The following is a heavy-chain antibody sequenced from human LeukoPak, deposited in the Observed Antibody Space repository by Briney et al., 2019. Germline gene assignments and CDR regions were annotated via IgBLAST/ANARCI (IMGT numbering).Heavy chain of an antibody. CDR1: GFTFSSFA. CDR2: ISASGGST. D-gene: IGHD3-22*01. Sequence: PGGSLRLSCAASGFTFSSFAMSWVRQAPGKGLEWVSGISASGGSTYYADSVKGRFTISRDNSKNTLYLQMNSLRAEDTAVYYCASGKYYYDSSGYFDYWGQGTLVTVSS. J-gene: IGHJ4*02. V-gene: IGHV3-23*01. CDR3: ASGKYYYDSSGYFDY.